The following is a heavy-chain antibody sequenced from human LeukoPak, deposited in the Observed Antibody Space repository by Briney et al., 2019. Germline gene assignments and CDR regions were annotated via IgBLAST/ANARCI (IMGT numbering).Heavy chain of an antibody. Sequence: PGGSLRPSCAASGFAFSKYWMSWVRQAPGKGLEWVANIKEDGSIEDYADSVKGRFTVSRDNAKNSLYLQMNSPRVEDTAVYYCVSQQLAPPWGQGTLVTVSS. CDR2: IKEDGSIE. J-gene: IGHJ5*02. CDR3: VSQQLAPP. D-gene: IGHD5-24*01. CDR1: GFAFSKYW. V-gene: IGHV3-7*01.